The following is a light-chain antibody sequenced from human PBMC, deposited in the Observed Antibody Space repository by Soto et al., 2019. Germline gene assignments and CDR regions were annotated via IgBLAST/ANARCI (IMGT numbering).Light chain of an antibody. J-gene: IGLJ1*01. V-gene: IGLV2-8*01. Sequence: QSALTQPPSASGSPGQSVTISCTGTSSDVGGYNYVSWYQQHPGKAPKLMIYEVSKRPSGVPDRSSGSKSGNTASLTVSGLQAEDEADYYCSSYAGSNKGDVFGTGTKVTVL. CDR3: SSYAGSNKGDV. CDR2: EVS. CDR1: SSDVGGYNY.